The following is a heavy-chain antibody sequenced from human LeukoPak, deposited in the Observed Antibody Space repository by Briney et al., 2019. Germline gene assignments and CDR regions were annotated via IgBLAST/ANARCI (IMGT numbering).Heavy chain of an antibody. V-gene: IGHV3-23*01. CDR3: ARAPPKNSFDY. D-gene: IGHD1/OR15-1a*01. CDR2: ISGCGGST. CDR1: GFTFSSYA. Sequence: GGSPRLSCAASGFTFSSYAMSWVRQAPGKGLEWVSAISGCGGSTYYADSVKGRFTISRDNSKNTLYLQMNSLRAEDTAVYYCARAPPKNSFDYWGQGTLVTVSS. J-gene: IGHJ4*02.